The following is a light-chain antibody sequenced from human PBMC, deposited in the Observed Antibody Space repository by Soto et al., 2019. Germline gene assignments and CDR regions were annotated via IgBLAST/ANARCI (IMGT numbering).Light chain of an antibody. CDR3: QQYDSFPRT. CDR2: VAS. J-gene: IGKJ1*01. V-gene: IGKV1-5*03. Sequence: DIQMTQSPSTLSASVGDRVTITCRASQSVNSWFAWFQQKPGKAPKLLITVASSLESGVPSRFSGSGSGTEFTLTINSLQPDDFATYYCQQYDSFPRTFGQGTKVEIK. CDR1: QSVNSW.